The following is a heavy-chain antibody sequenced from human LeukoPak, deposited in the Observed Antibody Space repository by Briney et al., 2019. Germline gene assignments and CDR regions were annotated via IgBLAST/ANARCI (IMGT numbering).Heavy chain of an antibody. J-gene: IGHJ4*02. V-gene: IGHV1-69*05. CDR2: IIPIFGTA. CDR3: ARQGTGGSYFDY. CDR1: GGTFSSYA. D-gene: IGHD2-8*02. Sequence: EASVKVSCKASGGTFSSYALSWVRQAPGQGLEWMGGIIPIFGTANYAQKFQGRVTITTDESTSTVYMELSSLRSEDTAVYYCARQGTGGSYFDYWGQGTLVTDSS.